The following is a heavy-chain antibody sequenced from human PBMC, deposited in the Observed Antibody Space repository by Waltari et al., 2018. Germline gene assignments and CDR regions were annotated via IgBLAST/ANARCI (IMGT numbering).Heavy chain of an antibody. CDR2: ICKNITI. CDR3: ARGMVGAAYFDC. J-gene: IGHJ4*02. D-gene: IGHD1-26*01. Sequence: EVQLVESGGGLVQPGGSLRLSCVASGFTFSSYSMNWVRQAPGKGVDWFCYICKNITINYAYSVKCRLTNSRDSPKNSLYLQMNSLRAEDAAVYYCARGMVGAAYFDCWGQGALVSVSS. V-gene: IGHV3-48*04. CDR1: GFTFSSYS.